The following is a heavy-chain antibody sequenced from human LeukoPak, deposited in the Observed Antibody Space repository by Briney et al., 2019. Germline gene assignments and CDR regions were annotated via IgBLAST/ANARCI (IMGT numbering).Heavy chain of an antibody. CDR2: IYPGDSDT. CDR1: AYSFTSYW. CDR3: GRSELLDY. Sequence: GESLQISCRGSAYSFTSYWIGWVRQMPGKGLERMGIIYPGDSDTSYSPSSQGQVTISVDKSISTAYLQWNSLKASDIVLYYCGRSELLDYWGQGTLVTVSS. D-gene: IGHD1-7*01. V-gene: IGHV5-51*01. J-gene: IGHJ4*02.